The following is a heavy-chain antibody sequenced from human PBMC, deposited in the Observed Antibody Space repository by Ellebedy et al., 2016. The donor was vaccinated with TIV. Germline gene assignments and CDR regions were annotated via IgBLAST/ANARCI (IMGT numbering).Heavy chain of an antibody. V-gene: IGHV3-72*01. CDR1: GFTFSDHY. CDR2: TRNKANSYTT. Sequence: GESLKIYCAASGFTFSDHYMDWVRQAPGKGLEWVGRTRNKANSYTTEYAASVKGRFTISRDDSKNSLYLQMNSLKTEDTAVYYCVSPAGSSGYWEAFDIWGQGTMVTVSS. D-gene: IGHD3-22*01. CDR3: VSPAGSSGYWEAFDI. J-gene: IGHJ3*02.